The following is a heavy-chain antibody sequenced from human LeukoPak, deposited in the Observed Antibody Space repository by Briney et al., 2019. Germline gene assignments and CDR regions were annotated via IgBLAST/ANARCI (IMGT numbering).Heavy chain of an antibody. D-gene: IGHD3-3*01. CDR2: MNPNNVNT. V-gene: IGHV1-8*02. CDR3: ARGPSYALWSAAPQNDGRYPYFYYVDV. Sequence: ASVKVSCKASGYTFTNYDINWVRQAPGQGLEWMAWMNPNNVNTGYAQKFQGRVTMISNISVSTAYMELDSLQSDDTAVYFCARGPSYALWSAAPQNDGRYPYFYYVDVWGKGTPVTVSS. CDR1: GYTFTNYD. J-gene: IGHJ6*03.